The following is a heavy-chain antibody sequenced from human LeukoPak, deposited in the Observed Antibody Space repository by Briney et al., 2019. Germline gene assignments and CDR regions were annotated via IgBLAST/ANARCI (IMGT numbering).Heavy chain of an antibody. Sequence: GGSLRLSCAASGFTFSSYEMNWVRQAPGKGLEWVSYISSSGSAMYYADSVKGRFTISRDNAKNSLYLQLNSLRAEDTAVYYCARVPLYSSSSFRYFDYWGQGTLVTVSS. J-gene: IGHJ4*02. CDR3: ARVPLYSSSSFRYFDY. CDR1: GFTFSSYE. D-gene: IGHD6-6*01. CDR2: ISSSGSAM. V-gene: IGHV3-48*03.